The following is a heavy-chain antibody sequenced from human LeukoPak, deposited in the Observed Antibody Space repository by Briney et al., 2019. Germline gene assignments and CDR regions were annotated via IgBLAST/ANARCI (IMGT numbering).Heavy chain of an antibody. CDR1: GYTLTSYD. V-gene: IGHV1-8*01. D-gene: IGHD6-19*01. J-gene: IGHJ4*02. CDR2: MNPNSGNI. CDR3: ARSSVGSGWYGMGY. Sequence: ASVKVSCKACGYTLTSYDINWVRQATGQGLEWMGWMNPNSGNIGYAQKFQGRVTMTRNTSISTAYMELSSLRSEDTAVYYCARSSVGSGWYGMGYWGQGTLVSVSS.